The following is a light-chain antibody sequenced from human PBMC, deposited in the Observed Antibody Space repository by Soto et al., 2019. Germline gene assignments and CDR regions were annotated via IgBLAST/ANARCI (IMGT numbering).Light chain of an antibody. J-gene: IGKJ2*01. Sequence: EIVLTQSPGTLSLSPGERATLSCRASQSVSSSYLAWYQQKPGQAPSLLIYGASSRATGIPDRFSGSGSGTDFTLTISRLEPEDFAVYYCQEYGSSVYTFGQGTKLEI. CDR3: QEYGSSVYT. CDR2: GAS. CDR1: QSVSSSY. V-gene: IGKV3-20*01.